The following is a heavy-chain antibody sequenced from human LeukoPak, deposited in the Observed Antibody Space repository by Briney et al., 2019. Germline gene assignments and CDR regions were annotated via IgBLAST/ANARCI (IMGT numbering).Heavy chain of an antibody. CDR1: GYTFTSYC. Sequence: GASVKVSCKASGYTFTSYCSSWVRQAPGQGLEWMGWICAYNGNTNYAQKLQGRVTMTTDTSTSTAYMELRSLRSDDTAVYYCARLHEHSGSYEYYFDYWGQGTLVTVSS. J-gene: IGHJ4*02. CDR2: ICAYNGNT. V-gene: IGHV1-18*01. CDR3: ARLHEHSGSYEYYFDY. D-gene: IGHD1-26*01.